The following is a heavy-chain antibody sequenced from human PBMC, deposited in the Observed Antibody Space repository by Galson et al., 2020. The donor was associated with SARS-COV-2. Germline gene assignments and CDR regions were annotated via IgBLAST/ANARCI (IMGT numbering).Heavy chain of an antibody. CDR1: GFTFSNYA. Sequence: GGSLRLSCAASGFTFSNYAINWVRQAPGKGLEWVSAITDSGHTYYADSVKGRFTISRDNSKNTVYLQMTSLRAEDTALYYCAKVGRIFGVINDFDVWGQGTLVTVSS. V-gene: IGHV3-23*01. CDR3: AKVGRIFGVINDFDV. CDR2: ITDSGHT. J-gene: IGHJ3*01. D-gene: IGHD3-3*02.